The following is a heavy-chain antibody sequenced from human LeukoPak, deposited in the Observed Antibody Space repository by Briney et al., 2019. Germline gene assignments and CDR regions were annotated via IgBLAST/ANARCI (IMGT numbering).Heavy chain of an antibody. Sequence: GGSLRLSCAASGFTFSNYEMYWVRQAPGKGLEWVSSISSSGSTIYYADSVKGRSTISRDNAKNSLYLQMTSLRAEDTAVYYCARAGFDFSFDYWGQGTLVTVSS. CDR1: GFTFSNYE. J-gene: IGHJ4*02. D-gene: IGHD3-9*01. CDR3: ARAGFDFSFDY. V-gene: IGHV3-48*03. CDR2: ISSSGSTI.